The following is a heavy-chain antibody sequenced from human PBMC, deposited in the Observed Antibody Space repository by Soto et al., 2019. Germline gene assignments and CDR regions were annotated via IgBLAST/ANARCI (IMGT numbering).Heavy chain of an antibody. J-gene: IGHJ6*02. V-gene: IGHV1-69*06. CDR2: ITPFVDTS. D-gene: IGHD2-2*01. CDR3: ASTSYCNGSSCYSRHYYGMDV. Sequence: QVRLVQSGAEVKKPGSSVKVSCKVSGDTFSKYSLSWVRQTPGQGLEWMGGITPFVDTSNYAQRFLGRVTITADKSTITAFLEVSGLKSEDTALYFCASTSYCNGSSCYSRHYYGMDVWGQGTTVTVSS. CDR1: GDTFSKYS.